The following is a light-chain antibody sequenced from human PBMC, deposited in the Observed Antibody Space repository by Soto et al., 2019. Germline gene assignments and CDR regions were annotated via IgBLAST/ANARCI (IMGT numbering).Light chain of an antibody. CDR2: EVS. Sequence: QSALTQPPSASGSPGQSVTISCTGTSSDVGGYNYVSWYQQHPGKAPKLMIYEVSKRPSGVPDRFSGSKSGNTASLTVSGLQAEDKAAYYCSSYAGSNNLVFGGGTKLTVL. CDR1: SSDVGGYNY. V-gene: IGLV2-8*01. CDR3: SSYAGSNNLV. J-gene: IGLJ2*01.